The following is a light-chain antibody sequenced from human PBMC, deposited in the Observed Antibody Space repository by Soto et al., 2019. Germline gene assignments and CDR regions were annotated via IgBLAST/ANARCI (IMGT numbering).Light chain of an antibody. CDR1: PSISSY. J-gene: IGKJ4*01. V-gene: IGKV1-39*01. CDR3: QQSYSTPLS. CDR2: AAS. Sequence: DIQMPQSPSSLSASVGDRVTLPCRASPSISSYLNWYQQKPGTAPKLLIYAASSLQSGVPSRFSGSGSRTDFTLTISSLQPEDFATYYCQQSYSTPLSFGGGTKGEIK.